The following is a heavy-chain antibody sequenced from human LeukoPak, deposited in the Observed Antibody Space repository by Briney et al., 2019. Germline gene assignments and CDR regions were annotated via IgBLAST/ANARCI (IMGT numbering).Heavy chain of an antibody. J-gene: IGHJ4*02. Sequence: KPSETLSLTCTVAGGSISSGSYYWSWIRQPAGKGLERIGRIYTSESTNYNPSLNSRVTISVDTSKNQFSLKLSSVTAADAAVYYCARDSYCSSTSCLFDYWGQGTLVTVSS. CDR3: ARDSYCSSTSCLFDY. CDR1: GGSISSGSYY. CDR2: IYTSEST. V-gene: IGHV4-61*02. D-gene: IGHD2-2*01.